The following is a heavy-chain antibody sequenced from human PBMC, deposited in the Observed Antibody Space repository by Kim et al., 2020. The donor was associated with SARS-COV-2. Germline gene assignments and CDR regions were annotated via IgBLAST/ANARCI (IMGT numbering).Heavy chain of an antibody. CDR2: IWYDGSNK. CDR1: GFTFSSYG. D-gene: IGHD1-20*01. Sequence: GGSLRLSCAASGFTFSSYGMHWVRQAPGKGLEWVAVIWYDGSNKYYADSVKGRFTISRDNSKNTLYLQMNSLRAEDTAVYYCAKGYLDYYGMDVWGQGTTVTVSS. V-gene: IGHV3-33*06. CDR3: AKGYLDYYGMDV. J-gene: IGHJ6*02.